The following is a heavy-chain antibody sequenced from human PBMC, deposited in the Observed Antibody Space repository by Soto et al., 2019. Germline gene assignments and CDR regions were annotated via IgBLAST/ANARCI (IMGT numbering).Heavy chain of an antibody. Sequence: EVQLLESGGGLVQPGGSLRLSCTTSGFTFDTYAMSWVRQAPGKGLEWVSGLSGSGDKTYYADSVRGRFTISRDNSENTLYLQINSLRTEDTAVYHCARLECSGGSCYSGRLIDYHQYYMDVWGKGTTVTVSS. V-gene: IGHV3-23*01. D-gene: IGHD2-15*01. CDR2: LSGSGDKT. J-gene: IGHJ6*03. CDR1: GFTFDTYA. CDR3: ARLECSGGSCYSGRLIDYHQYYMDV.